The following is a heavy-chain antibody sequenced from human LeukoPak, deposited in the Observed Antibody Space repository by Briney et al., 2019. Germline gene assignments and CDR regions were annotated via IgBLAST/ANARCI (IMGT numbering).Heavy chain of an antibody. D-gene: IGHD6-13*01. J-gene: IGHJ4*02. CDR1: GGSISSYY. V-gene: IGHV4-59*01. Sequence: PSETLSLTCTVSGGSISSYYWSWIRQTPGKGLEWIAYMYDSGSTNYNPSLKSRLSISIDTSKNQSSLKLSSVTAADTAVYYCARGWTTWYGFGYWGQGTLVTVSS. CDR3: ARGWTTWYGFGY. CDR2: MYDSGST.